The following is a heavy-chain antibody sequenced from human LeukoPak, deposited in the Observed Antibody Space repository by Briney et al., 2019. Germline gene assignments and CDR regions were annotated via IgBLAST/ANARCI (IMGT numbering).Heavy chain of an antibody. Sequence: GASVKVSCKASGYTFTGYYMHWVRQAPGQGLEWMGWINPNSGGTNYAQKFQGRVTMTRDTSIGTAYMELSRLRSDDTAVYYCARGIAAAGTDGWFNPWGQGTLVTVSS. CDR3: ARGIAAAGTDGWFNP. V-gene: IGHV1-2*02. CDR1: GYTFTGYY. CDR2: INPNSGGT. D-gene: IGHD6-13*01. J-gene: IGHJ5*02.